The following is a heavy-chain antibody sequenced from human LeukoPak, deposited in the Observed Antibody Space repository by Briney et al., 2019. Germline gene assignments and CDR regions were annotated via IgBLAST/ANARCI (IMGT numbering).Heavy chain of an antibody. CDR1: EFSFRSYI. Sequence: GGSLRLSCAASEFSFRSYIMNWVRQAPGMGLEWVSSISSGSDYKHYADSLKGRFTISRDNAKNSLYLQLNSLRAEDTAVYYCARDYSGSYSFFDLWGRGTLVTVSS. J-gene: IGHJ2*01. CDR3: ARDYSGSYSFFDL. CDR2: ISSGSDYK. D-gene: IGHD1-26*01. V-gene: IGHV3-21*01.